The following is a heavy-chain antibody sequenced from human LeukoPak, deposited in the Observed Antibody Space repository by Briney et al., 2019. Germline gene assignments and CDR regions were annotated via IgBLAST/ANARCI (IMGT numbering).Heavy chain of an antibody. CDR2: IRNDGTNK. CDR1: GFSFSSHG. D-gene: IGHD3-10*01. CDR3: ASSNYYGSGSYDYYFDY. Sequence: GGSLRLSCAASGFSFSSHGMHWVRQAPGKGLEWVSFIRNDGTNKFYADSVKGRFTISRDNSKNTLYLQMNSLRAEDTAVYYCASSNYYGSGSYDYYFDYWGQGTLVTVSS. V-gene: IGHV3-30*02. J-gene: IGHJ4*02.